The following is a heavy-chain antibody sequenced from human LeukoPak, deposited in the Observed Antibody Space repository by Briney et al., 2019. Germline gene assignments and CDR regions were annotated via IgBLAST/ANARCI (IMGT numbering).Heavy chain of an antibody. CDR2: IYYSGST. V-gene: IGHV4-59*01. J-gene: IGHJ6*03. CDR1: GCAISSYY. Sequence: PSETLSLTCTVSGCAISSYYWSWIRQPPGKGLEWIGYIYYSGSTHYNPSLKSRVTISVDTSKNQFSLKLSSVTAADTAVYYCASGGPLEWFSPLNYYYYYMDVWGKGTTVTVSS. CDR3: ASGGPLEWFSPLNYYYYYMDV. D-gene: IGHD3-3*01.